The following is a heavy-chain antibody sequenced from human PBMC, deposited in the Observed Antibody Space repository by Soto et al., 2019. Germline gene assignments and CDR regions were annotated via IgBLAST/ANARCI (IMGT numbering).Heavy chain of an antibody. V-gene: IGHV1-3*01. CDR3: AKGIAAAGPSYYYYYGMDV. J-gene: IGHJ6*02. D-gene: IGHD6-13*01. Sequence: GASVKVSCKASGYTFTSYAMHWVRQAPGQRLEWMGWINAGNGNTKYSQKFQGRVTITRDTSASTAYMELSSLRSEDTAVYYCAKGIAAAGPSYYYYYGMDVWGQGTTVTAP. CDR2: INAGNGNT. CDR1: GYTFTSYA.